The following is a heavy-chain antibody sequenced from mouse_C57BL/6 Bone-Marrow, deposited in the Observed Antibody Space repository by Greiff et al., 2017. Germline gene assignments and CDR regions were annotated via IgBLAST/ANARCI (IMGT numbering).Heavy chain of an antibody. CDR2: IIPGSGGT. V-gene: IGHV1-54*01. J-gene: IGHJ2*01. CDR3: ARGGTVVGDY. Sequence: LVESGAELVRPGTSVKVSCKASGYAFTNYLIEWVKQRPGQGLEWIGVIIPGSGGTNYNETFKGKATMTTDKSSSTAYMQRSSLTSEDSAVYFCARGGTVVGDYWGQGTTLTVSS. D-gene: IGHD1-1*01. CDR1: GYAFTNYL.